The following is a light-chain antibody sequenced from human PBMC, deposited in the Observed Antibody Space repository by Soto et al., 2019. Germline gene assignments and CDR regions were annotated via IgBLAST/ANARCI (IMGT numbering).Light chain of an antibody. V-gene: IGKV3-15*01. CDR3: QQYSDRPPWT. Sequence: IGMPQSPATLYVSPGERATLSCRASQRGASGLAWCQQKPGQAPRLLVYGAATSATGSPARFSGSGSGTEVILTISTLQPEDFATSYCQQYSDRPPWTFGQGTKVDIK. J-gene: IGKJ1*01. CDR1: QRGASG. CDR2: GAA.